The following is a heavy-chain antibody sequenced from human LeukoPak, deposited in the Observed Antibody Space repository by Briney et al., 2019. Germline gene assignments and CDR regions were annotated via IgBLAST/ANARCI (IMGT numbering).Heavy chain of an antibody. Sequence: PSETLSLTCTVSGGSISSSSYYWGWIRQPPGKGLEWIGSIYYSGSTYYNPSLKSRVTISVDTSKNQFSLRLNSVTAADTAMYYCVKSGGYGLIDYWGQGTLVTVSS. J-gene: IGHJ4*02. CDR2: IYYSGST. D-gene: IGHD1-26*01. V-gene: IGHV4-39*01. CDR1: GGSISSSSYY. CDR3: VKSGGYGLIDY.